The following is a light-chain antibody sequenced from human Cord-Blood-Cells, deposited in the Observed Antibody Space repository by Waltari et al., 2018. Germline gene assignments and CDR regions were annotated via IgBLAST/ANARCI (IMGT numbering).Light chain of an antibody. CDR2: AAS. Sequence: DIQMTQSPSSLSASVGDRVTITCRASQSISSYLNWYQQKPGKAPKLLIYAASSLQSGVPSRFSGSGSGTDFTLTISSLQREDFATYYCQQSYSTPPGTFGGGTKVEIK. V-gene: IGKV1-39*01. J-gene: IGKJ4*01. CDR3: QQSYSTPPGT. CDR1: QSISSY.